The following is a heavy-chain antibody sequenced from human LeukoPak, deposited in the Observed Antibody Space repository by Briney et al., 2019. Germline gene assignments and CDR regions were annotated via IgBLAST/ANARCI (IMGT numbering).Heavy chain of an antibody. Sequence: PSETLSLTCTVSGGSISSYYWSCIRQPAGKGLEWIGRIYTSGSTNYNPSLKSRVTMSVDASKNQFSLKLSSVTAADTAVYYCARGVVGATTGYYFDYWGQGTLVTVSS. CDR2: IYTSGST. J-gene: IGHJ4*02. CDR1: GGSISSYY. D-gene: IGHD1-26*01. CDR3: ARGVVGATTGYYFDY. V-gene: IGHV4-4*07.